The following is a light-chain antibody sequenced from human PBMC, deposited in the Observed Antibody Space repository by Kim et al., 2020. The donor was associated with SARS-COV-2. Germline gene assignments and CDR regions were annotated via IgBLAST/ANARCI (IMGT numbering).Light chain of an antibody. V-gene: IGKV3-20*01. CDR3: QQYSSSPAT. CDR1: QSVSSNY. J-gene: IGKJ1*01. Sequence: SPGKRPTLSGRASQSVSSNYLAWYQQKPGQAPRLLIYGASSRATGIPDRFSGSGSGTDFTLTITRLEPEDFAVYYCQQYSSSPATFGQGTKVDIK. CDR2: GAS.